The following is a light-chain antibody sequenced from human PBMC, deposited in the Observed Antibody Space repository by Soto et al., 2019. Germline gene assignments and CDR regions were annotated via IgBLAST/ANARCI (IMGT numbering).Light chain of an antibody. CDR2: GAS. Sequence: EIVLTQSPGTLSLSPGERATLSCRASQSISSSYLAWYQQKPGQAPRLLIYGASTRATGIPDRFSGSGSGTDFTLTINRLEPEDFAVYYCQDYGTSQKFGQGTRVEIK. CDR3: QDYGTSQK. J-gene: IGKJ1*01. V-gene: IGKV3-20*01. CDR1: QSISSSY.